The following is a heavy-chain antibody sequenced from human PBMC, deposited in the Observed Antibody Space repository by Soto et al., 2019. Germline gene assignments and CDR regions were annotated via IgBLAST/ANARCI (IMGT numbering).Heavy chain of an antibody. V-gene: IGHV1-18*01. CDR2: ISAYNGNT. CDR1: GYTFTSYG. CDR3: ARVALLVYDSSGYPLTYFDY. Sequence: VASVKVSCKASGYTFTSYGISWVRQAPAQGLVRMGWISAYNGNTNYAQKLQGRVTMTTDTSTSTAYMELRSLRSDDTAVYYCARVALLVYDSSGYPLTYFDYWGQGTLVTVSS. J-gene: IGHJ4*02. D-gene: IGHD3-22*01.